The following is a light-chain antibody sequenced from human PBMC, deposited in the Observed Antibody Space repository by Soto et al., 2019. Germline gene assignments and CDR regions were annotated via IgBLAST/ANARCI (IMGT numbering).Light chain of an antibody. CDR3: QQYYSTPWT. CDR2: WAS. J-gene: IGKJ1*01. CDR1: QSVLYSSNNKNY. V-gene: IGKV4-1*01. Sequence: DIVMTQSPDSLAVSLGERATINCKSSQSVLYSSNNKNYLAWYQQKPGQPPKLLIYWASTRESGVPDRCSGSWSGTYFTLTISSLQAEDVAVYYCQQYYSTPWTFGQGTKVEIK.